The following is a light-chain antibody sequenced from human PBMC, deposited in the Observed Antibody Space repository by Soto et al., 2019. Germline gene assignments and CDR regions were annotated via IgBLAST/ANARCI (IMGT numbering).Light chain of an antibody. Sequence: IQMTQSPSSLSASVGDRVTITCRASQSISNYLNWYQQKPGKAPKLLIYAAFSLQSGVPSRFSGSGSGTDFTLTISSLQPEDVATYYCQQSYSTPPWTFGQGTNVEIK. CDR3: QQSYSTPPWT. CDR1: QSISNY. CDR2: AAF. J-gene: IGKJ1*01. V-gene: IGKV1-39*01.